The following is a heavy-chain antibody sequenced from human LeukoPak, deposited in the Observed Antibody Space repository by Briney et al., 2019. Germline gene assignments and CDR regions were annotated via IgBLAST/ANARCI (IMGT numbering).Heavy chain of an antibody. CDR1: GGSISSGDYY. Sequence: PSQTLSLTCTVPGGSISSGDYYWSWIRQPPGKGLEWIVYIYYSGSTNYNPSLKSRVTISVDTSKNQFSLKLSSVTAADTAVYYCARDRTVYYDSSGYPIRTFDYWGQGTLVTVSS. D-gene: IGHD3-22*01. V-gene: IGHV4-30-4*01. J-gene: IGHJ4*02. CDR2: IYYSGST. CDR3: ARDRTVYYDSSGYPIRTFDY.